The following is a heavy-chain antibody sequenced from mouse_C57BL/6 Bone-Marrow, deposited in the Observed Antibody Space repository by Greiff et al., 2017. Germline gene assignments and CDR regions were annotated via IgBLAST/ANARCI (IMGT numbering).Heavy chain of an antibody. J-gene: IGHJ4*01. V-gene: IGHV1-82*01. CDR1: GYAFSHYW. Sequence: VKLMESGPELVQPGASVKISCKASGYAFSHYWMNWVKQRPGKGLEWIGRLYPGDGDTNYNWTFKGQATLTVDKSSRTAYRQLSSLTSEYSAVYFCTRLLSMDYWGQGTSVTVSS. CDR3: TRLLSMDY. D-gene: IGHD1-1*01. CDR2: LYPGDGDT.